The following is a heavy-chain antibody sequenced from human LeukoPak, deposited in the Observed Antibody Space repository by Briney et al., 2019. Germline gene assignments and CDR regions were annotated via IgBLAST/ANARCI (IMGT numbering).Heavy chain of an antibody. CDR3: PRAQSRTHWDGFDI. D-gene: IGHD5-24*01. CDR1: GYTFTSYG. V-gene: IGHV1-18*01. J-gene: IGHJ3*02. Sequence: ASVKVSCRASGYTFTSYGISWARQAPGRGLEWMGWISTDNGNTNYVQNLQGRVSMTRDTFTSTVYMELRSLRSDDTAVYYCPRAQSRTHWDGFDIWGQGTMVTVPS. CDR2: ISTDNGNT.